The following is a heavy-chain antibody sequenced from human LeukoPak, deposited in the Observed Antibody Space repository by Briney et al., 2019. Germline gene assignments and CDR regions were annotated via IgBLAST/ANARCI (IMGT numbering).Heavy chain of an antibody. CDR3: AGGSDTNY. V-gene: IGHV3-66*02. CDR2: IHLDGTT. J-gene: IGHJ4*02. CDR1: GITFSISNNH. Sequence: PGGSLRLSCAASGITFSISNNHMNWVRQAPGKGLEWVSVIHLDGTTYYADSVKGRFTISRDNSKNTVYLEMNSLRPEDTALYYCAGGSDTNYWGQGTLVTVSS. D-gene: IGHD2-8*01.